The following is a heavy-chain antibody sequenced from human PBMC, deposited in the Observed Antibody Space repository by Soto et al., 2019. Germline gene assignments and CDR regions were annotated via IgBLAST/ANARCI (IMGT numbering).Heavy chain of an antibody. CDR2: ISYDGFNK. J-gene: IGHJ3*01. V-gene: IGHV3-30*18. CDR3: AEVQVNWGHDYGGDTNFNEALDV. CDR1: GFTFSSYA. Sequence: QAQLVESGGGVVQPGRSRRLSCVGSGFTFSSYAMHWVRQAPGKGPEWVAVISYDGFNKYYADSVKGRFTISRDNSKNTLYLEMNSLRAEDTALYYCAEVQVNWGHDYGGDTNFNEALDVWGQGTMVTVSS. D-gene: IGHD4-17*01.